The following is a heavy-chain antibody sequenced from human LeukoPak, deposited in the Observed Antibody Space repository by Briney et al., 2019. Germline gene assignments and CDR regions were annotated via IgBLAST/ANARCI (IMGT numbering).Heavy chain of an antibody. CDR2: IYSSGST. V-gene: IGHV4-39*01. CDR1: GASISSTSYY. CDR3: ARPYYSSGWYQNWFDP. D-gene: IGHD6-19*01. Sequence: TTSETLSLTCTLSGASISSTSYYWGRIRQPPGKGLEWIVSIYSSGSTYYNPSLKSRVTISVDTSKNQFSLKLSSVTAADTAVYYCARPYYSSGWYQNWFDPWGQGTLVTASS. J-gene: IGHJ5*02.